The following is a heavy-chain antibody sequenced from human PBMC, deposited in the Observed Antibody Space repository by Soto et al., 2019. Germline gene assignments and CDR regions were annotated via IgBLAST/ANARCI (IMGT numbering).Heavy chain of an antibody. V-gene: IGHV5-10-1*01. CDR2: IDPSDSCI. CDR1: GYSLATYW. Sequence: GESLKISCKSSGYSLATYWITWVRQMPGKGLEWMGRIDPSDSCINYSPSFQGRVTISADKSLNTAYLQWSSLEASDTAMYYCARLGDCSGGSCFSRYYYHGMDVWGQGTTVTVSS. D-gene: IGHD2-15*01. J-gene: IGHJ6*02. CDR3: ARLGDCSGGSCFSRYYYHGMDV.